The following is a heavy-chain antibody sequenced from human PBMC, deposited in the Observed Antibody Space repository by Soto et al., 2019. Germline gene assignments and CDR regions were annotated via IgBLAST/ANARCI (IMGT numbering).Heavy chain of an antibody. CDR2: IYYSGST. CDR1: GGSVSSGRYY. D-gene: IGHD3-10*01. CDR3: ARTLSGFTYGSRQIYFDY. V-gene: IGHV4-61*01. J-gene: IGHJ4*02. Sequence: SETLSVTGNVSGGSVSSGRYYGSWIRQPPGKGLEWIGYIYYSGSTNYNPSLKSRVTMSIDTSKNQFSLTLTSVTAADTAMYYCARTLSGFTYGSRQIYFDYWGQGSLVTVSP.